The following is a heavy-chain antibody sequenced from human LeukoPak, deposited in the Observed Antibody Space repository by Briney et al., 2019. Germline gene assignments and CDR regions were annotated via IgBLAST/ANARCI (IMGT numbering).Heavy chain of an antibody. CDR3: ARHDYGGNSGDY. V-gene: IGHV3-11*03. J-gene: IGHJ4*02. Sequence: PGGSLRLSCAASGFTFSDYYMSWIRQAPGKGLEWLSYINPTSGYTPYADSVRGRFTISRDNAKNSLYLQMNSLRAEDTAVYYCARHDYGGNSGDYWGQGTLVTVSS. D-gene: IGHD4-23*01. CDR1: GFTFSDYY. CDR2: INPTSGYT.